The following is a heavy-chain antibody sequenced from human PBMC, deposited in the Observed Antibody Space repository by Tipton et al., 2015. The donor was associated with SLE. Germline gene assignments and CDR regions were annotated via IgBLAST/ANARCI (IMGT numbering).Heavy chain of an antibody. V-gene: IGHV3-66*02. CDR3: AREGTTSMITWYAMDV. CDR1: AFTVSSNY. D-gene: IGHD3-16*01. J-gene: IGHJ6*02. Sequence: SLRLSCAASAFTVSSNYMTWVRQAPGKGLEWVSIIYSDSRTYYSDSVKGRFIISRDNSKDMLYLEMNSLRREDTAVYYCAREGTTSMITWYAMDVWGPGTTVTVSS. CDR2: IYSDSRT.